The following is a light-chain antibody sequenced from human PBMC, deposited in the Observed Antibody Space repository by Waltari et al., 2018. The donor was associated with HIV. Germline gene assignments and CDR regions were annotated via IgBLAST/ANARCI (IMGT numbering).Light chain of an antibody. CDR2: AAS. CDR1: QSISNY. J-gene: IGKJ2*01. V-gene: IGKV1-39*01. Sequence: DIQMTQSPSSLSASVGDRVTITCRASQSISNYLNWYQQKPGKAPKLLMYAASSLQSGVPSRFSGSGSGTDFTLTISSLQPEDIATYYCQQYDNLPYTFGQGTKLEIK. CDR3: QQYDNLPYT.